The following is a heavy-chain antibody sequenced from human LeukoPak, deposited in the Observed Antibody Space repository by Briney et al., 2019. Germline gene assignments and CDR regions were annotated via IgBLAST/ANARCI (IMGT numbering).Heavy chain of an antibody. CDR2: INPSGGST. D-gene: IGHD2-2*01. Sequence: GASVKVSCKASGYTFTSYYMHWVRQAPGQGLEWMGIINPSGGSTSYAQKFQGRVIMTRDMSTSTVYMELSSLRSEDTAVYYCAREGGSYCSSTSCYLDYYYYYMDVWGKGTTVTVSS. J-gene: IGHJ6*03. CDR3: AREGGSYCSSTSCYLDYYYYYMDV. CDR1: GYTFTSYY. V-gene: IGHV1-46*01.